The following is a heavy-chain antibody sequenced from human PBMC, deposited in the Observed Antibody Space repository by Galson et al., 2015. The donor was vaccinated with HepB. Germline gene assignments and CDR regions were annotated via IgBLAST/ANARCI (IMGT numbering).Heavy chain of an antibody. D-gene: IGHD3-22*01. J-gene: IGHJ6*02. Sequence: SLRLSCAASGFTFSSYGMHWVRQAPGKGLEWVAVISYDGSNKYYADSVKGRFTISRDNSKNTLYLQMNSLRAEDTAVYYCAKTPSSGYYYEYYYYYGMDVWGQGTTVTVSS. CDR3: AKTPSSGYYYEYYYYYGMDV. V-gene: IGHV3-30*18. CDR1: GFTFSSYG. CDR2: ISYDGSNK.